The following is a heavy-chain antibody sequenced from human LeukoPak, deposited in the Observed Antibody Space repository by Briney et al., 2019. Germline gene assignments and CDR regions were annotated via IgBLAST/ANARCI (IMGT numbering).Heavy chain of an antibody. J-gene: IGHJ4*02. CDR3: AKITAANVWGTYRFDY. CDR1: GFTFSSYA. V-gene: IGHV3-23*01. D-gene: IGHD3-16*02. CDR2: ISGSGGST. Sequence: GGSLRLSCAASGFTFSSYAMSWVRQAPGKGLEWVSGISGSGGSTYYADSVKGRFTISRDNSKNTLYLQMNSLRAEDKAVYYCAKITAANVWGTYRFDYWGQGTLVTVSS.